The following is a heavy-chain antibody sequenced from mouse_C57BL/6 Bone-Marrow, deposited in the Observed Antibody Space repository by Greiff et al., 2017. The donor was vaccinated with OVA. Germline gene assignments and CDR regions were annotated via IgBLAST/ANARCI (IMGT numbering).Heavy chain of an antibody. Sequence: QVQLQQSGAELARSGASVKLSCKASGYTFTSYGISWVKQRTGQGLEWIGEIYPRSGNTYYNEKFKGKATLTADKSSSTAYMELRSLTSEDSAVYFCASYDYDGRFAYWGQGTLVTVSA. J-gene: IGHJ3*01. CDR3: ASYDYDGRFAY. D-gene: IGHD2-4*01. V-gene: IGHV1-81*01. CDR1: GYTFTSYG. CDR2: IYPRSGNT.